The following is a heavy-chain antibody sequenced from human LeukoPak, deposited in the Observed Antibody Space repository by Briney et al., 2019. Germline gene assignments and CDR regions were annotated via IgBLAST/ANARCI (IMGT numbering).Heavy chain of an antibody. V-gene: IGHV1-46*01. J-gene: IGHJ4*02. Sequence: GASLKVSCKASGYTFTNYYMHWVRQAPGQGLERMGVINPSGDSTRYEQKFQDRVTMTRETSTRTVYMELSSLRSEDTAVYYCARGYGSSYRIDYWGQGTLVTVSS. CDR2: INPSGDST. D-gene: IGHD2-15*01. CDR3: ARGYGSSYRIDY. CDR1: GYTFTNYY.